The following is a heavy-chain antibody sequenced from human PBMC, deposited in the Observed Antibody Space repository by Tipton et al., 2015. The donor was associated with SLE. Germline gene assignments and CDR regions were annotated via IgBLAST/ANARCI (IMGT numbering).Heavy chain of an antibody. CDR1: GLTFSSFG. J-gene: IGHJ4*02. D-gene: IGHD2-15*01. Sequence: SLRLSCAASGLTFSSFGMQWVRQAPGKGLEWVAYIRYDETNKYYADSVKGRFTISRDNFKNMLYLQMNSLRAEDTAVYYCAKGGYYLDFWGQGTPVTVSS. CDR3: AKGGYYLDF. CDR2: IRYDETNK. V-gene: IGHV3-30*02.